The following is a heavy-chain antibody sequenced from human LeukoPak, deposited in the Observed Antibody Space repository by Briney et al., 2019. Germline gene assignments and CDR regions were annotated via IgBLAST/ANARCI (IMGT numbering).Heavy chain of an antibody. J-gene: IGHJ4*02. CDR2: IGTAGDT. CDR1: GFTFSSYD. CDR3: ARGQQLVYLDY. D-gene: IGHD6-13*01. V-gene: IGHV3-13*01. Sequence: PGGSLRLSCAASGFTFSSYDMHWVRQATGKGLEWVSAIGTAGDTYYPGSVKGRFTISRENAKNSLYLQMSSLRAGDTAVYYCARGQQLVYLDYWGQGTLVTVSS.